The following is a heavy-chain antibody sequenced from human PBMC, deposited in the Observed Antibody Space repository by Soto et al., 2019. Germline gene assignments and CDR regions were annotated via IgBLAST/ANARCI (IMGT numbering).Heavy chain of an antibody. V-gene: IGHV3-7*01. CDR3: ARDDDMYDFWSGSYAFDI. J-gene: IGHJ3*02. CDR2: IKQDGSEK. CDR1: GFTFSSYW. Sequence: GGSLRLSCAASGFTFSSYWMSWVRQAPGKGLEWVANIKQDGSEKYYVDSVKGRFTISRDNAKNSLYLQMNSLRAEDTAVYYCARDDDMYDFWSGSYAFDIWGQGTMVTVSS. D-gene: IGHD3-3*01.